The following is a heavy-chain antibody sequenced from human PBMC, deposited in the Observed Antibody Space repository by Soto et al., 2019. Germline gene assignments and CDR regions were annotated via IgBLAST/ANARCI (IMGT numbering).Heavy chain of an antibody. CDR2: ISNDGNNK. V-gene: IGHV3-30-3*01. J-gene: IGHJ4*02. CDR1: GFTFSTYA. D-gene: IGHD2-21*02. CDR3: ARAKLAYCGGDCYHAHFNY. Sequence: QVQLVESGGGVVQPGRSLRLSCAASGFTFSTYAMHWVRQAPGKGLEWVAVISNDGNNKYYADSVKGRFTISRDNSKNTLYLQMNSLRTEDTAVYYCARAKLAYCGGDCYHAHFNYWGQGTLVTVSS.